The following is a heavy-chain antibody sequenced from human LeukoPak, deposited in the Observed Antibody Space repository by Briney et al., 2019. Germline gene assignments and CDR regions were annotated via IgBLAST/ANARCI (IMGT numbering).Heavy chain of an antibody. J-gene: IGHJ6*03. CDR1: GYTFTSYG. CDR3: ARDTHSIWSGYYYYYYYMDV. CDR2: ISAYNGNT. D-gene: IGHD3-3*01. Sequence: ASVKVSCKASGYTFTSYGISWVRQAPGQGLEWMGWISAYNGNTNYARKLQGRVTMTTDTSTSTAYMELRSLRSDDTAVYYCARDTHSIWSGYYYYYYYMDVWGKGTTVTVSS. V-gene: IGHV1-18*01.